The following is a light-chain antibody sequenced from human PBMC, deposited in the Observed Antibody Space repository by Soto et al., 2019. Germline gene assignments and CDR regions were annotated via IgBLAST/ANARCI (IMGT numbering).Light chain of an antibody. V-gene: IGKV1-33*01. CDR1: HGVSRN. Sequence: DIQMTQSPSSLSASVGDRVTIACQSSHGVSRNLNWLQQKPGEAPKLLIYDASNVERGVPSRFSGSGSGTDFTLIISSLQPEDVATYYCQQYSSMVSFGGGTAIEIK. J-gene: IGKJ4*01. CDR2: DAS. CDR3: QQYSSMVS.